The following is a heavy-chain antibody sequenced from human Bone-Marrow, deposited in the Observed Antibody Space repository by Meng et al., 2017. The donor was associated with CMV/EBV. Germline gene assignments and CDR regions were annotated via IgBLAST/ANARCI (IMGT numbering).Heavy chain of an antibody. Sequence: GESLKISCAASGFTFSNHWMSWVRQAPGKGLEWVANIKKDGSEKYYVDSVKGRFTISRDNAKNSVYLQMNSLRAEDTAVYYCARSPGYCSDTDCYSNHFDYWGQGTLVTVSS. V-gene: IGHV3-7*01. D-gene: IGHD2-2*01. CDR1: GFTFSNHW. CDR2: IKKDGSEK. J-gene: IGHJ4*02. CDR3: ARSPGYCSDTDCYSNHFDY.